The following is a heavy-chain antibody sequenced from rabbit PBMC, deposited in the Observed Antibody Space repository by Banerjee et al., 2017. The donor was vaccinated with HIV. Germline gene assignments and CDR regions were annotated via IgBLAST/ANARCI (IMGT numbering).Heavy chain of an antibody. D-gene: IGHD4-1*01. Sequence: QEQLEESGGDLVKPGASLTLTCTASGFSFSSKYVMCWVRQAPGKGLEWIAFINTSSGNTVYASWAKGRFTISRTSSTTVTLQMTSLTAADTATYFCARDLAGAIGWNFNLWGQGTLVTVS. CDR3: ARDLAGAIGWNFNL. CDR1: GFSFSSKYV. V-gene: IGHV1S45*01. CDR2: INTSSGNT. J-gene: IGHJ4*01.